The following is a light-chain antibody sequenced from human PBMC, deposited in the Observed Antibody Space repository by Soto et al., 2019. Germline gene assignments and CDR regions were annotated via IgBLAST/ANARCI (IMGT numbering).Light chain of an antibody. CDR3: SSYTTSLPLGV. J-gene: IGLJ2*01. Sequence: QAVVTQPASVSGSPGQSITISCTGTSSDVGGYEYVSWYQQHPGKAPKRIIYDVSDRPSGVSNRFSGSKSGNTASLAISGLQAEDEADYYCSSYTTSLPLGVFGTGTKLTVL. CDR1: SSDVGGYEY. V-gene: IGLV2-14*03. CDR2: DVS.